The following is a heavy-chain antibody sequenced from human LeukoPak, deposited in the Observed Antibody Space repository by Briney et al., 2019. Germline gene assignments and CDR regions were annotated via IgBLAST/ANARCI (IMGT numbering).Heavy chain of an antibody. Sequence: PGGTPRLSCAASGFTFSSYGMSWVRQAPGKGLEWVSAISGSGGSTYYADSVKGRFTISRDNSKNSLCLQMNSLGAEDTAVYYCARHVVAVGFDYWGQGTLVTVSS. V-gene: IGHV3-23*01. CDR3: ARHVVAVGFDY. J-gene: IGHJ4*02. CDR2: ISGSGGST. D-gene: IGHD2-15*01. CDR1: GFTFSSYG.